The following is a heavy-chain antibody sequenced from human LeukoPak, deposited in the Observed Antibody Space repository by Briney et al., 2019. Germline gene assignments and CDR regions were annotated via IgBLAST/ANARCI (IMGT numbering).Heavy chain of an antibody. Sequence: SETLSLTCAVYGGSFSGYYWSWIRQPPGKGLEWIGEINHSGSINYNPSLKSRVTISVDTSKNQFSLKLSSVTAADTAVYYCARSTYYYDSSGYLPYFDYWGQGTLVTVSS. J-gene: IGHJ4*02. CDR3: ARSTYYYDSSGYLPYFDY. D-gene: IGHD3-22*01. CDR1: GGSFSGYY. CDR2: INHSGSI. V-gene: IGHV4-34*01.